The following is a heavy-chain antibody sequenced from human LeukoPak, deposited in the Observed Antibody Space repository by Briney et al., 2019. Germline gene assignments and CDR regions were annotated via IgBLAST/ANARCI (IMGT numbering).Heavy chain of an antibody. D-gene: IGHD3-3*01. J-gene: IGHJ4*02. V-gene: IGHV3-7*01. CDR2: IKQDRSEK. Sequence: GGSLRLSCAASGFTFTNYWMSWVRQAPGKGLELVANIKQDRSEKYYMDSVKGRFTISRDNAKNSLYLQMNSLRAEDTAVYYCARLREIPVFGVVTKSTSYSDYWGQGTLVTVSS. CDR3: ARLREIPVFGVVTKSTSYSDY. CDR1: GFTFTNYW.